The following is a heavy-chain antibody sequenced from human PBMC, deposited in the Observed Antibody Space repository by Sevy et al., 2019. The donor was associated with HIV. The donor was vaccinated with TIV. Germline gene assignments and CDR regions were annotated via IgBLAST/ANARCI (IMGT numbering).Heavy chain of an antibody. D-gene: IGHD2-2*01. J-gene: IGHJ6*02. CDR2: ITASGNYI. CDR1: GFTFSSYN. CDR3: ARDWLPADLYGMDV. V-gene: IGHV3-21*01. Sequence: GGSLRLSCAASGFTFSSYNMNWVRQAPGKGLEWVTSITASGNYIYYEDSVKGRFTISRDNGKKSLYLQMNSLRAEDTVVYYCARDWLPADLYGMDVWGQGTTVTVSS.